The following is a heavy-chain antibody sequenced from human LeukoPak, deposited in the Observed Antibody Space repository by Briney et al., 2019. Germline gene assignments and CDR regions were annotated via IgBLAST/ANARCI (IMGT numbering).Heavy chain of an antibody. J-gene: IGHJ4*02. Sequence: GGSLRLSCAASGFTFSSYAMHWVRQAPGKGLEWVAVISDDGSNKYYADSVKGRFTISRDNSKNTLYLQMNSLRAEDTAVYYCARSYYDSSGYYLYYFDYWGQGTLVTVSS. D-gene: IGHD3-22*01. CDR2: ISDDGSNK. CDR3: ARSYYDSSGYYLYYFDY. V-gene: IGHV3-30*04. CDR1: GFTFSSYA.